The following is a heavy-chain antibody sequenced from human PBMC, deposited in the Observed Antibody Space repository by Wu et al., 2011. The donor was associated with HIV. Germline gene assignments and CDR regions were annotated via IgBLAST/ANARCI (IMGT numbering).Heavy chain of an antibody. CDR1: GYTFIGYY. Sequence: VQLVQSGTEVKKPGASVRVSCEASGYTFIGYYIHWVRQAPGKGLEWMGFVDPEDGETKYAEKFQGRVTITADTSTDTAYMELSSLTSEDTAVYYCATMATIFSLSNWGQGTLVTVSS. CDR2: VDPEDGET. D-gene: IGHD5-24*01. V-gene: IGHV1-69-2*01. J-gene: IGHJ4*02. CDR3: ATMATIFSLSN.